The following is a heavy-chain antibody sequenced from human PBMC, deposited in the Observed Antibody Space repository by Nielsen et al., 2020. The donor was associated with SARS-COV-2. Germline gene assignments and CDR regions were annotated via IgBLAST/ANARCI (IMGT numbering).Heavy chain of an antibody. CDR2: INPNSGGT. V-gene: IGHV1-2*04. D-gene: IGHD6-13*01. J-gene: IGHJ6*02. Sequence: ASVKVSCKASGYTFTGYYMHWVRQAPGQGLEWMGWINPNSGGTNYAQKFQGWVTMTRDTSISTAYMELSRLRSEDTAVYYCARDSSSWYIEHSAYGMDVWGQGTTVTVSS. CDR1: GYTFTGYY. CDR3: ARDSSSWYIEHSAYGMDV.